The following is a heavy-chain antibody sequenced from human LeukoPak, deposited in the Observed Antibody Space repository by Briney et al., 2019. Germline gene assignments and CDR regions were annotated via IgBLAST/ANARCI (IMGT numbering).Heavy chain of an antibody. J-gene: IGHJ6*03. D-gene: IGHD2-21*02. CDR2: IYTSGST. CDR3: ARTVVVVTADRYYYYYMDV. V-gene: IGHV4-4*07. CDR1: GGSISIYY. Sequence: PSETLSLTCTVSGGSISIYYCSWIRQPAGKGLEWIGRIYTSGSTNYNPSLKSRVTMSVDTSKNQFSLKLSSVTAADTAVYYCARTVVVVTADRYYYYYMDVWGKGTTVTVSS.